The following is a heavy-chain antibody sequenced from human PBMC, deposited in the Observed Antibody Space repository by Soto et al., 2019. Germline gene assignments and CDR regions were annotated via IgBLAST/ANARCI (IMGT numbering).Heavy chain of an antibody. CDR3: ARESRDTAGGWLES. CDR2: VFYTGST. D-gene: IGHD2-21*02. Sequence: SETLSLTCTVSGGSISRGGHYWNWIRQHPGKGLEWVGYVFYTGSTFYNPSLKSRVTILVDTSKNQFSLKLSSVTAADTVVYFCARESRDTAGGWLESWGQGTLVTVSS. V-gene: IGHV4-31*03. CDR1: GGSISRGGHY. J-gene: IGHJ5*01.